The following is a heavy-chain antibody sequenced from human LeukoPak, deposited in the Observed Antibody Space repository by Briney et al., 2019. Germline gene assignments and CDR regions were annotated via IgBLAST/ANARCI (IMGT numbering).Heavy chain of an antibody. V-gene: IGHV3-9*01. Sequence: GGSLRLSCAASGFTFDDYAMHWVRQAPGKGLEWVSGISWNSGSIGYADSVKGRFTISRDNAKNTLYLQMNSLRAEDTAIYYCTRGGVDYWGQGTLVTVSS. CDR2: ISWNSGSI. CDR1: GFTFDDYA. CDR3: TRGGVDY. J-gene: IGHJ4*02. D-gene: IGHD3-10*01.